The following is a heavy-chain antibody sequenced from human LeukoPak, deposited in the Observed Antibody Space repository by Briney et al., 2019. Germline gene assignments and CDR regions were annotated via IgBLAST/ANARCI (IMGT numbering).Heavy chain of an antibody. D-gene: IGHD2-2*01. CDR3: ARGPAAATGSYYYYYMDV. CDR1: GGTFNSYT. CDR2: IIPIFRTT. Sequence: SVKVSXKASGGTFNSYTINWVRQAPGQGLEWIGRIIPIFRTTNYAQKFQARVTITTDESTSTAYMELRSLISEDTAVYYCARGPAAATGSYYYYYMDVWGKGTTVTVSS. J-gene: IGHJ6*03. V-gene: IGHV1-69*05.